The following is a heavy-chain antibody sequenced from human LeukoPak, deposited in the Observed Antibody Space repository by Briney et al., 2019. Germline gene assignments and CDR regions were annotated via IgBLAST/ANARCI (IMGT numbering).Heavy chain of an antibody. D-gene: IGHD5-18*01. CDR1: GFTFDDYG. J-gene: IGHJ4*02. CDR3: ARDLPLAAMAPGGY. CDR2: INWNGGST. Sequence: GGSLRLSCAASGFTFDDYGMSWVRQAPGKGLEWVSGINWNGGSTGYADSLKGRFTISRDNAKNSLYLQMNSLRAEDTALYYCARDLPLAAMAPGGYWGQGTLVTVSS. V-gene: IGHV3-20*04.